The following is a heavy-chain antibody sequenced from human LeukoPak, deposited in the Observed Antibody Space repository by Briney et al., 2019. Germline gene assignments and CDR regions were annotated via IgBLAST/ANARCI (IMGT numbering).Heavy chain of an antibody. J-gene: IGHJ4*02. V-gene: IGHV4-59*08. CDR3: ARHKSSGSFPLEY. Sequence: SETRSPTCTLSGASFSTRSWSWVRQPPGKGLEWIGHIYFSGSTTYNPSLESRVTISVDTSKNQFSLKLSSVTAADTAVYYCARHKSSGSFPLEYWGQG. CDR1: GASFSTRS. CDR2: IYFSGST. D-gene: IGHD3-22*01.